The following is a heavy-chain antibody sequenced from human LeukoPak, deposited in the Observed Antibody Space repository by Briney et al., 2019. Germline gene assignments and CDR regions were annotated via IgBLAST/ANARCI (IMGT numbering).Heavy chain of an antibody. CDR2: IYYRGST. CDR1: GASVNTLY. J-gene: IGHJ4*02. V-gene: IGHV4-59*02. CDR3: ATSATPGYSSSWFLDS. Sequence: SETLSLTCTVSGASVNTLYWSWIRLPPGKGLEWIGNIYYRGSTRYNPSLKSRVTISIDTSKNQVSLKLISVTAADTAVYYCATSATPGYSSSWFLDSWGQGTLVTVSS. D-gene: IGHD6-13*01.